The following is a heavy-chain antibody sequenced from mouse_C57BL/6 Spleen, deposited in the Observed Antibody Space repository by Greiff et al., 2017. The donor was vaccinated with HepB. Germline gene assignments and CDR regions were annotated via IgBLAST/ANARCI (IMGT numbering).Heavy chain of an antibody. CDR2: IDPETGGT. CDR3: TRHGSSYTYYFDY. CDR1: GYTFTDYE. V-gene: IGHV1-15*01. J-gene: IGHJ2*01. Sequence: VQLVESGAELVRPGASVTLSCKASGYTFTDYEMHWVKQTPVHGLEWIGAIDPETGGTAYNQKFKGKAILTADKSSSTAYMELRSLTSEDSAVYYCTRHGSSYTYYFDYWGQGTTLTVSS. D-gene: IGHD1-1*01.